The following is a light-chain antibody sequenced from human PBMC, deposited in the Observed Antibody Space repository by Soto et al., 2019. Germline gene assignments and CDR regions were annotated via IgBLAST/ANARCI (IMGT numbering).Light chain of an antibody. V-gene: IGKV3-11*01. CDR2: DAS. CDR3: QQRSNWLLT. J-gene: IGKJ4*01. Sequence: EIVMQQSPATLSVSPGERATLSCRASQSVSSNLDWYQQKTGQAPRLLIYDASNKATVIPSRFSGSGSGTDFTLTISSREPEDVAIYYFQQRSNWLLTLDGGTKVEIK. CDR1: QSVSSN.